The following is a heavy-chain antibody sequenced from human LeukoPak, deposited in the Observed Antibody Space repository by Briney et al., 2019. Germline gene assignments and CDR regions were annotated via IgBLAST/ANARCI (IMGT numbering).Heavy chain of an antibody. Sequence: SEALSLTCAVSGGSFSGYYWSWIRQTPGKGLEWIGEINLSGSTNYNPSRTSRVTISVDTPKNQFSLKLSSVTAADTAVYYCARGESVSYPYFVYWGQGTLVTVSS. D-gene: IGHD1-26*01. CDR3: ARGESVSYPYFVY. V-gene: IGHV4-34*01. CDR2: INLSGST. CDR1: GGSFSGYY. J-gene: IGHJ4*02.